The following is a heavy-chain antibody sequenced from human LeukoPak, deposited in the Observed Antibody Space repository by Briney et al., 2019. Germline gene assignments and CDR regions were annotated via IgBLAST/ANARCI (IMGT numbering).Heavy chain of an antibody. V-gene: IGHV4-4*02. CDR1: GGSISSSNW. D-gene: IGHD3-10*01. CDR2: TYHSGST. CDR3: ARDRAVRGYYYYYMDV. J-gene: IGHJ6*03. Sequence: PSGTLSLTCAVSGGSISSSNWWSWVRQPPGQGLEWIGETYHSGSTNYNPSLKSRVTISVDKSKNQFSLKLSSVTAADTAVYYCARDRAVRGYYYYYMDVWGKGTTVTVSS.